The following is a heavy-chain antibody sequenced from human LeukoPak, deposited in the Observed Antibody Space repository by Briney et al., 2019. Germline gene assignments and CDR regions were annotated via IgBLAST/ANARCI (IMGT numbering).Heavy chain of an antibody. D-gene: IGHD3-9*01. V-gene: IGHV3-7*01. J-gene: IGHJ4*02. CDR3: AREDFDWFAGLIDY. CDR1: GFTFNNYW. CDR2: IRPDGSGD. Sequence: RGSLRLSCAASGFTFNNYWMSWVRQAPGKGLEWVASIRPDGSGDFHVDSVKGRFTISRDNAESSLSLQMNSLRAEDTAVYYCAREDFDWFAGLIDYWGQGTLVTVSS.